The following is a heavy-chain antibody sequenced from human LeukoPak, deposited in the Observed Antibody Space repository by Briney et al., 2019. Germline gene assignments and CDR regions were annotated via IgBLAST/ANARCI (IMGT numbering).Heavy chain of an antibody. CDR1: GGSISSGGYF. D-gene: IGHD3-9*01. Sequence: SETLSLTRTVSGGSISSGGYFWSWIRQHPGKGLELIGYISYSGSTYYNPSLKSRVTIPLDTSNNQFSLKLSSVTAADTAVYYCARSLTGYLDYWGQGTLVTVSS. CDR3: ARSLTGYLDY. V-gene: IGHV4-31*03. CDR2: ISYSGST. J-gene: IGHJ4*02.